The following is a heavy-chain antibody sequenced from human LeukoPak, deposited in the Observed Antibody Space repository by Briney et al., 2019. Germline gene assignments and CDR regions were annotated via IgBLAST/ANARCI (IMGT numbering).Heavy chain of an antibody. D-gene: IGHD1-1*01. Sequence: GGSPRLSCAASGFTFSSYWMSWVRQAPGKGLEWVANIKQDGSEKYYVDSVKGRFTISRDTAKNSLYLQMNSLKAEDTAVYNCAREGTQGGFDPWGQGTMVTVSS. J-gene: IGHJ5*02. CDR2: IKQDGSEK. V-gene: IGHV3-7*01. CDR3: AREGTQGGFDP. CDR1: GFTFSSYW.